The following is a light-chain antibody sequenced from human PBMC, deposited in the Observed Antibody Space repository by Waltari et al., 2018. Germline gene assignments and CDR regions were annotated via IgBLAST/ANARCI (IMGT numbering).Light chain of an antibody. CDR3: SSYTSSSTSVV. V-gene: IGLV2-14*01. CDR2: DVS. Sequence: QSALTQPASVSGSPGQSITISCTGTSSDVGGSNYVPCYQQHPGKAPKLMIYDVSKRPSGVSNRFSGSKSGNTASLTISGLQAEDEADYYCSSYTSSSTSVVFGGGTKLTVL. CDR1: SSDVGGSNY. J-gene: IGLJ2*01.